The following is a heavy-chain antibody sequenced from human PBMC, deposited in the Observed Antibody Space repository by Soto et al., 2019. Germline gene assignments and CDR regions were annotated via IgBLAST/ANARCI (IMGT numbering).Heavy chain of an antibody. D-gene: IGHD6-13*01. CDR1: GFTFSSYG. Sequence: GGSLRLSCAASGFTFSSYGMHWFRQAPGKGLEWVAVIWYDGSNKYYADSVKGRFTISRDNSKNTLYLQMNSLRAEDTAVYYCARDPRGVAARPGIAAAGFLDYWGQGTLVTVSS. J-gene: IGHJ4*02. CDR2: IWYDGSNK. CDR3: ARDPRGVAARPGIAAAGFLDY. V-gene: IGHV3-33*01.